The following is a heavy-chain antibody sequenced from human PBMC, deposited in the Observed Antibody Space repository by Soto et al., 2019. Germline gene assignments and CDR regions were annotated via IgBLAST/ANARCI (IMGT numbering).Heavy chain of an antibody. V-gene: IGHV4-28*01. CDR3: ARNTVVYYDSNGPGAFDI. CDR1: GYSISSSNW. CDR2: IYYSGST. J-gene: IGHJ3*02. Sequence: PSETLSLTCAVSGYSISSSNWWGWIRQPPGKGLEWIGYIYYSGSTYYNPSLKSRVTMSVDTSKNQFSLKLSSVTAVDTAVYYCARNTVVYYDSNGPGAFDIWGQGTMVTVSS. D-gene: IGHD3-22*01.